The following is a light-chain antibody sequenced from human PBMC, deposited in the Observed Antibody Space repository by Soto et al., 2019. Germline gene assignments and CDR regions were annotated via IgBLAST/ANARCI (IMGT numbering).Light chain of an antibody. CDR2: AAS. Sequence: EILLTQSPSTLSLSPGEGVTLSCRASQSVTVNSLAWYQQKPGQAPRLLIYAASTRAAAVPDRFTGSGSGTDFALTRGRLEPEDCGVYYCQQYGGSPLTSGRGTKVDIK. J-gene: IGKJ3*01. V-gene: IGKV3-20*01. CDR1: QSVTVNS. CDR3: QQYGGSPLT.